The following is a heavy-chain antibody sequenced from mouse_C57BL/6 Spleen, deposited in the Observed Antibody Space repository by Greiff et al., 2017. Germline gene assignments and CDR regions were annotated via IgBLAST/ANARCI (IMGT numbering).Heavy chain of an antibody. CDR1: GYAFTNYL. CDR3: ARARGYDGFAY. D-gene: IGHD2-2*01. J-gene: IGHJ3*01. V-gene: IGHV1-54*01. Sequence: VQLQQSGAELVRPGTSVKVSCKASGYAFTNYLIECVKQRPGQGLEWIGVINPGSGGTNYNEKFKGKATLTADKSSSTAYMQLSSLTSEDSAVYFCARARGYDGFAYWGQGTLVTVSA. CDR2: INPGSGGT.